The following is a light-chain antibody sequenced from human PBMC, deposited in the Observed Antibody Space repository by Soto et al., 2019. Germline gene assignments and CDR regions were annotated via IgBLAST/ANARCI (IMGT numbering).Light chain of an antibody. CDR2: EDS. J-gene: IGLJ3*02. V-gene: IGLV2-14*02. Sequence: QSALTQPASVSGSPGQSITISCTGTTSDVGAFKLVSWYQQTPGKAPKLIIFEDSNRPSGVPNRFSGSKSGNTASLSISGLQAEDEADYFCSSYTVESTWVFGGGTKVTVL. CDR1: TSDVGAFKL. CDR3: SSYTVESTWV.